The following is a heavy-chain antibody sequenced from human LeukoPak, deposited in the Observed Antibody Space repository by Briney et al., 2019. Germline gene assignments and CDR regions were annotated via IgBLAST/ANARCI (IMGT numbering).Heavy chain of an antibody. V-gene: IGHV3-30*18. CDR2: LSYDGSNK. D-gene: IGHD6-6*01. J-gene: IGHJ4*02. CDR3: AKDLTEYSSWCFDY. CDR1: GFTFSSYG. Sequence: SLRLSCAASGFTFSSYGMHWVREAAGTGREWGAVLSYDGSNKYYAVSVKGRFTISRDNSKNTLYRKMNRLRAEHTAVYYCAKDLTEYSSWCFDYWGQGTLVTVSS.